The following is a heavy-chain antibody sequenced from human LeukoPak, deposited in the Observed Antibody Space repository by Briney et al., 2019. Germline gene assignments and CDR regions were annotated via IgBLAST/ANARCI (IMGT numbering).Heavy chain of an antibody. CDR2: IYTSGST. V-gene: IGHV4-4*07. CDR1: GGSISSYY. D-gene: IGHD2-2*01. CDR3: ARAGYCSSTSCRIKRYYYYYMDV. Sequence: SETLSLTCTVSGGSISSYYWSWIRQPAGKGLEWIGRIYTSGSTNYNPSLKSRVTMSVDTSKNQFSLKLSSVTAADTAVYYCARAGYCSSTSCRIKRYYYYYMDVWGKGTMVTVSS. J-gene: IGHJ6*03.